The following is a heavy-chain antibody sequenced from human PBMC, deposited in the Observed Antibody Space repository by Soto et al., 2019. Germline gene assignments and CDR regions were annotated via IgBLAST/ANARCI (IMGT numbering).Heavy chain of an antibody. D-gene: IGHD3-22*01. V-gene: IGHV3-21*01. J-gene: IGHJ4*02. Sequence: PGGSLRLSCAASGFTFSSYSMSWVRQAPGKGLEWVSSISSSSYIYYADAVKGRFTISRDNAKNSLYLQMNSLRAEDTAVYYCASPSFDSSGYYYDSAVDYWGQGTLVTVSS. CDR3: ASPSFDSSGYYYDSAVDY. CDR2: ISSSSYI. CDR1: GFTFSSYS.